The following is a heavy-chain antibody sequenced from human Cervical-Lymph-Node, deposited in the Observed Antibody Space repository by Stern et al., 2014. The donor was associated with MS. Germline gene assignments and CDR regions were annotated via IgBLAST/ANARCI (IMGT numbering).Heavy chain of an antibody. CDR1: GYTFTTYA. CDR3: ARDPHYYDSTGYCMDV. Sequence: QVQLLQPGAEVKKPGASVKVSCKASGYTFTTYAIHWVRQAAGQSLEWMGWIKAANGNTRYSHKFQDRVTITRDTSTSTAYMELSSLRSEDTAVYYCARDPHYYDSTGYCMDVWGQGTTVTVSS. D-gene: IGHD3-22*01. J-gene: IGHJ6*02. CDR2: IKAANGNT. V-gene: IGHV1-3*01.